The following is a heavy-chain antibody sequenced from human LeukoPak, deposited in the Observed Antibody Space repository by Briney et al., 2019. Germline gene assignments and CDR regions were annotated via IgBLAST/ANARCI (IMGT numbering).Heavy chain of an antibody. J-gene: IGHJ4*02. D-gene: IGHD3-3*01. V-gene: IGHV3-64*02. Sequence: LPGGSLRLSCAASGFTFSTNAIHWVRQAPGQGLQYVSAISGNGGSTYYADSVKDRFTISRDNSKNTVYLQMGSLRAEDMAVYYCARVKYNDFWSGYSPPDYWGQGTLVTVSS. CDR1: GFTFSTNA. CDR3: ARVKYNDFWSGYSPPDY. CDR2: ISGNGGST.